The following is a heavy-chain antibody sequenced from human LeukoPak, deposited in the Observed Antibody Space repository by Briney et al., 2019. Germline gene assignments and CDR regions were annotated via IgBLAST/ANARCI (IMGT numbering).Heavy chain of an antibody. J-gene: IGHJ5*02. Sequence: SETLSLTCAVYGGSFSYYWSWIRQPPGKGLEWIGEINHSGSTNYNPSLKSRVTISVDTSKNQFSLKLSSVTAADTAVYYCASRRIAAAGTGTVVTNWFDPWGQGTLVTVSS. CDR3: ASRRIAAAGTGTVVTNWFDP. D-gene: IGHD6-13*01. CDR2: INHSGST. V-gene: IGHV4-34*01. CDR1: GGSFSYY.